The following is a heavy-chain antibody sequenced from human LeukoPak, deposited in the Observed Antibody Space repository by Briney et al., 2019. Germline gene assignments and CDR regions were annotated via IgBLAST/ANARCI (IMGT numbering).Heavy chain of an antibody. Sequence: PGGSLRLSCTASGFTFSDYWMHWVRQAPGKGLVWVSRINSDGSRTNYADCVKGRFTISRDNAKNTVFLQMNSLTAEDAAVYYCARVITGSTYGQFDFRGQGALATVPS. CDR2: INSDGSRT. V-gene: IGHV3-74*01. D-gene: IGHD5-18*01. CDR3: ARVITGSTYGQFDF. J-gene: IGHJ4*02. CDR1: GFTFSDYW.